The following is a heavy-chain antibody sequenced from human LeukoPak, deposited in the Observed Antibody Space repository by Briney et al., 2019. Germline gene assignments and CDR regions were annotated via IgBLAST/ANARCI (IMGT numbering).Heavy chain of an antibody. CDR3: ARSLRGVIGYYYYMDV. J-gene: IGHJ6*03. CDR2: INPNSGGT. CDR1: GYTFTGYY. V-gene: IGHV1-2*02. D-gene: IGHD3-10*01. Sequence: GASVKVSCKASGYTFTGYYMHWVRQAPGQGLEWMGWINPNSGGTNYAQKFQGRVTMTRDTSIGTAYMELSRLRSDDTAVYYCARSLRGVIGYYYYMDVWGKGTTVTVSS.